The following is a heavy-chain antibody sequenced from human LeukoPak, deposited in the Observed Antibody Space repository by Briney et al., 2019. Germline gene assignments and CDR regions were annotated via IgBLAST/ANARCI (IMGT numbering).Heavy chain of an antibody. Sequence: SGGSLRLSCAASGFTFRSYAMHWARQAPGKGLEWEAAISYDGSNKKYADSVKGRFTISRDNSKNTLYPQMNSLRAEDTAVYYCARGVRIAVAGNIDYWGQGTLVTVSS. CDR1: GFTFRSYA. V-gene: IGHV3-30*04. D-gene: IGHD6-19*01. CDR3: ARGVRIAVAGNIDY. J-gene: IGHJ4*02. CDR2: ISYDGSNK.